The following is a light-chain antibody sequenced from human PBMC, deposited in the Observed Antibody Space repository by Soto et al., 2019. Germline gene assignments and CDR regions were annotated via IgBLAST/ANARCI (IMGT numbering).Light chain of an antibody. CDR2: SAS. Sequence: EIVLTQSPGTLSVSPGERVTLSCRASQSVDIDLAWYQQKPGQAPRLLIYSASTRATDMPGRFRGSGAGAEFTLTISSLQSEDSAVYYCQQYRGWPRTFGQGTKVEIK. CDR1: QSVDID. CDR3: QQYRGWPRT. V-gene: IGKV3D-15*01. J-gene: IGKJ1*01.